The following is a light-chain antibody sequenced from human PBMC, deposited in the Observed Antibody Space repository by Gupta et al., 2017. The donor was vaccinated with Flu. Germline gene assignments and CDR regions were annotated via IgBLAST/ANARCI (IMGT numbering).Light chain of an antibody. V-gene: IGKV4-1*01. CDR1: QSVLYSSNNKNY. Sequence: DIVMTQSPASLAVSLDERATINCKSSQSVLYSSNNKNYLAWYQQKPGQPPKLLIYWASTRESGVPDRCRGSGCGTDFTLTISSLQADDVAVYYCQQYSSTPITFGQGTRLEIK. CDR2: WAS. CDR3: QQYSSTPIT. J-gene: IGKJ5*01.